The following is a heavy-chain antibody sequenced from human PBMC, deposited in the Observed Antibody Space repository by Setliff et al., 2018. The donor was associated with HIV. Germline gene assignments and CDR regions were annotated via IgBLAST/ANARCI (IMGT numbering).Heavy chain of an antibody. Sequence: GGSLRLSCAASGFTFSSYAMSWVRQAPGKGLEWVSGISWNSGSIGYADSVKGRFTISRDNAKNSLYLQMNSLRAEDMALYYCAKGISGSYLIYYFDYWGQGTLVTVSS. CDR1: GFTFSSYA. V-gene: IGHV3-9*03. J-gene: IGHJ4*02. CDR2: ISWNSGSI. CDR3: AKGISGSYLIYYFDY. D-gene: IGHD1-26*01.